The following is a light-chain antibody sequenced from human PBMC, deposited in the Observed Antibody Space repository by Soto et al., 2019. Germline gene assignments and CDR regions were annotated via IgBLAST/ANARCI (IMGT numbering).Light chain of an antibody. Sequence: DIVLTQSPGTLSLSPGERATLSCRASKSIKSNNLAWYQQTPGQSPRLLIYGASSRAAGIPDRFSGSGSGTDFTLTITRVEPEDFAVYYCQQYGSPALSFGRGTKVEI. CDR3: QQYGSPALS. CDR2: GAS. CDR1: KSIKSNN. V-gene: IGKV3-20*01. J-gene: IGKJ4*01.